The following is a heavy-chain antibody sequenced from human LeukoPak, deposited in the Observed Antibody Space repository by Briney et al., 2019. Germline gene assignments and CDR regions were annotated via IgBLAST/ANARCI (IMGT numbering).Heavy chain of an antibody. CDR3: AKVWGGTFDY. CDR2: IYSGGST. J-gene: IGHJ4*02. V-gene: IGHV3-66*01. D-gene: IGHD3-16*01. Sequence: GGSLRLSCAASGFTFSSYAMSWVRQAPGKGLEWVSVIYSGGSTYYADSVKGRFAISRDNSKNTLYLQMNSLRAEDTAVYYCAKVWGGTFDYWGQGTLVTVSS. CDR1: GFTFSSYA.